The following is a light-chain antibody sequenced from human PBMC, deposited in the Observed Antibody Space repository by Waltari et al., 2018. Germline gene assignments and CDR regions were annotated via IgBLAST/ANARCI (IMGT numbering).Light chain of an antibody. V-gene: IGLV2-8*01. CDR2: EVY. Sequence: QSALTQPPSASGSPGQSVTISCTGTSSDIGSSNYVSWYQQHPGKAPKLVISEVYKRPSGVPDRFSGSKSGNTASLTVSGLQAEDEADYYCCSYAGSSTFVFGGGTKLTVL. CDR1: SSDIGSSNY. J-gene: IGLJ2*01. CDR3: CSYAGSSTFV.